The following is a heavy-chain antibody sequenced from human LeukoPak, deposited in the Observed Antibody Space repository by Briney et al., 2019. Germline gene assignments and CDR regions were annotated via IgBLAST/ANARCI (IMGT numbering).Heavy chain of an antibody. Sequence: GGSLRLSCTASGFTVSSNYMSWVRQAPGKGLEWVSVIYSGGGTYYADSVKGRFTISRDNSKNTLSLQMNSLRAEDTAVYYCARDYYDGSAYYSYYEYWGQGTLVTVSS. J-gene: IGHJ4*02. CDR2: IYSGGGT. CDR1: GFTVSSNY. V-gene: IGHV3-53*01. CDR3: ARDYYDGSAYYSYYEY. D-gene: IGHD3-22*01.